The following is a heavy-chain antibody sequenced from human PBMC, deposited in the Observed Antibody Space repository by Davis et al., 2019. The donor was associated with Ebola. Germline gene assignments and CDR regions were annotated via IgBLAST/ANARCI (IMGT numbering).Heavy chain of an antibody. CDR1: GFTFSSYG. CDR2: ISYDGSNK. CDR3: AKWIFGVEAFDY. J-gene: IGHJ4*02. Sequence: GESLKISCAASGFTFSSYGMHWVRQAPGKGLEWVAVISYDGSNKYYADSVKGRFTISRDNSKNTLYLQMNSLRAEDTAVYYCAKWIFGVEAFDYWGQGTLVTVSS. V-gene: IGHV3-30*18. D-gene: IGHD3-3*01.